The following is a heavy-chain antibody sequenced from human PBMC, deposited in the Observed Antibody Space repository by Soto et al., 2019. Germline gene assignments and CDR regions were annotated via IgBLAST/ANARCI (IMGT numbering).Heavy chain of an antibody. CDR3: ARGSYKKRGYSYGYGNWYFDL. D-gene: IGHD5-18*01. CDR2: INHSGST. CDR1: GGSFSGYY. Sequence: PSETLSLTXAVYGGSFSGYYWSWIRQPPGKGLEWIGEINHSGSTNYNPSLKSRVTISVDTSKNQFSLKLSSVTAADTAVYYCARGSYKKRGYSYGYGNWYFDLWGRGTLVTVSS. J-gene: IGHJ2*01. V-gene: IGHV4-34*01.